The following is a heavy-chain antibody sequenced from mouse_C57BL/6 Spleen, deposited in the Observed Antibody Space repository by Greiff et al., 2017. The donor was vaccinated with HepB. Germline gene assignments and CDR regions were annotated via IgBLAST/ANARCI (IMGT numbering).Heavy chain of an antibody. CDR3: DRQENGSSYLFAY. CDR2: IDPSDSET. J-gene: IGHJ3*01. D-gene: IGHD1-1*01. CDR1: GYTFTSYW. V-gene: IGHV1-52*01. Sequence: QVQLQQPGAELVRPGSSVKLSCKASGYTFTSYWMHWVKQRPIQGLEWIGKIDPSDSETHYNQKFKDKATLTVDKSSSTAYMQLSSLTSEDSAVYYCDRQENGSSYLFAYWGQGTLVTVSA.